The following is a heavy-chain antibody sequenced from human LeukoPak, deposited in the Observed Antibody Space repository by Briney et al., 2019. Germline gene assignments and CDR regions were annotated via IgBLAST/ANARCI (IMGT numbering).Heavy chain of an antibody. CDR3: ARVPVTFYYGMDV. Sequence: TLSLTCIVSGGSISSGGYFWSWIRPHPGKGLEWIGYIYYSGSTYYNPSLKSRVTISVDTSKNQFSLKLSSVTAADTAVYYCARVPVTFYYGMDVWGQGTTVTVSS. J-gene: IGHJ6*02. CDR2: IYYSGST. CDR1: GGSISSGGYF. V-gene: IGHV4-31*03. D-gene: IGHD2/OR15-2a*01.